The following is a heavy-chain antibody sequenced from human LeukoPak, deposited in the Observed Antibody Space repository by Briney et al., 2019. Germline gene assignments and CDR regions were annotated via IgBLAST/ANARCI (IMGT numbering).Heavy chain of an antibody. CDR1: GFTFGDYT. D-gene: IGHD2-2*02. J-gene: IGHJ5*02. V-gene: IGHV3-49*04. CDR2: IRHQGYGATT. Sequence: GGSLRLSCTASGFTFGDYTMTWVRQTPGKGLDWVGLIRHQGYGATTENAASVEGRFTISRDDWNSIVYLQMNSLKTEDSAVYYCTRVVTDSYTSGSFRNWFDPWGQGTLVTVSS. CDR3: TRVVTDSYTSGSFRNWFDP.